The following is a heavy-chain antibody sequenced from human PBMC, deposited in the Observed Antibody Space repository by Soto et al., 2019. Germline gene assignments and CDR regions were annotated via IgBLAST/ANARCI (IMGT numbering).Heavy chain of an antibody. V-gene: IGHV3-48*02. CDR2: MTSDTKTI. Sequence: EVQLVESGGGLVQPGGSLRLSCAASGFRFSIYSMNWIRQAPGKGLEWSAYMTSDTKTIKYADSVKGRFTISRDNDNNLVYLQMNSLRDEYTAVYYCARSVEGHFDYWGQGTVVTVSA. J-gene: IGHJ4*02. CDR1: GFRFSIYS. CDR3: ARSVEGHFDY. D-gene: IGHD6-19*01.